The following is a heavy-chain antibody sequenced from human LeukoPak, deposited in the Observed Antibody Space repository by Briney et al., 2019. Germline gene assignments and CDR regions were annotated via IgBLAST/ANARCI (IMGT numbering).Heavy chain of an antibody. Sequence: SETLSLTCTVSGGSISSSSYYWGWVRQPPGRGLECIGSIYYSGSTYYNPSLKCRVTISVDTSKNQCSLKLSSVTAADTAVYYCARLISVYYFDSWGQGTLVTVSS. CDR3: ARLISVYYFDS. V-gene: IGHV4-39*01. D-gene: IGHD2/OR15-2a*01. CDR2: IYYSGST. CDR1: GGSISSSSYY. J-gene: IGHJ4*02.